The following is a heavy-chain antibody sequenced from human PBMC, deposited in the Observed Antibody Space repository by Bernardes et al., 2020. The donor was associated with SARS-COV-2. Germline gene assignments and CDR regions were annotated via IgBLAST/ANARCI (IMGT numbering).Heavy chain of an antibody. Sequence: GGSLRLSCVASGFNFSGYAIQWVRQASGTGLAWIGRIRSKPKGYATTYAASLKGRFVIPRDDSRNTAYLQIHSLKIDDTAVYYCTGDYLYLDQGTLVSVAS. CDR1: GFNFSGYA. D-gene: IGHD4-17*01. CDR3: TGDYLY. CDR2: IRSKPKGYAT. V-gene: IGHV3-73*01. J-gene: IGHJ4*02.